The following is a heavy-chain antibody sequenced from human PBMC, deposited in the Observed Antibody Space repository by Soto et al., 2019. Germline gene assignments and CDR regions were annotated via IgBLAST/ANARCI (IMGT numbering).Heavy chain of an antibody. CDR2: IYPGDSDT. J-gene: IGHJ6*02. D-gene: IGHD6-19*01. CDR1: GYRFTSYW. Sequence: PGEPLKISFKGSGYRFTSYWIGWVRQMPGKGLEWMGIIYPGDSDTSYSPSFQGQVTISADNSISTAYLQWSSLKASDTAMYYCARLPVGVVADPYGMDVCGQGTTVTVSS. V-gene: IGHV5-51*01. CDR3: ARLPVGVVADPYGMDV.